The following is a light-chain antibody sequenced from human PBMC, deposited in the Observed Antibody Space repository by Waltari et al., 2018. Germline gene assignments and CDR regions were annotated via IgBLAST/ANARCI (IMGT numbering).Light chain of an antibody. V-gene: IGKV3-15*01. CDR1: QSITAH. J-gene: IGKJ1*01. Sequence: EIVMTQSPATLSVSPGERATPSCRASQSITAHLAWYQQKPGQAPRLLIHGASSRATGIPARFSGSGAGTEFTLTISSLQSEDFAVYFCQQYRSWPRTFGQGTKVEIK. CDR3: QQYRSWPRT. CDR2: GAS.